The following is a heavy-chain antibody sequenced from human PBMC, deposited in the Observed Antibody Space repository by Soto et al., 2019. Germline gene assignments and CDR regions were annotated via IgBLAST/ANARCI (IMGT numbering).Heavy chain of an antibody. Sequence: ASVKVSCKASGYTFTSYYMHWVRQAPGQGLEWMGIINPSGGSTSYAQKFQGRVTMTRDTSTSTVYMELSSLRSEDTAVYYCARAAPLYSSSSGNWFDPWGQGTLVTVSS. CDR3: ARAAPLYSSSSGNWFDP. CDR1: GYTFTSYY. D-gene: IGHD6-6*01. CDR2: INPSGGST. V-gene: IGHV1-46*01. J-gene: IGHJ5*02.